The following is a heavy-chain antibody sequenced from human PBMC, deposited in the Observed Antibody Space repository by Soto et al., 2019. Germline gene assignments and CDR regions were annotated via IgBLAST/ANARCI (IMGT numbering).Heavy chain of an antibody. CDR2: IYYSGST. J-gene: IGHJ4*02. Sequence: KQSQTLSLTCTVSGGSISSYYWSWIRQPPGKGLEWIGYIYYSGSTNYNPSLKSRVTISVDTSKNQFSLKLSSVTAADTAVYYCARSIRISTFDYWGQGTLVTVSS. CDR3: ARSIRISTFDY. D-gene: IGHD3-9*01. CDR1: GGSISSYY. V-gene: IGHV4-59*01.